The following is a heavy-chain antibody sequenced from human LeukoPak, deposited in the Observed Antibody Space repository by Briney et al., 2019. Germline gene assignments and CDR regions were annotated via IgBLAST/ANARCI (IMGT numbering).Heavy chain of an antibody. J-gene: IGHJ4*02. D-gene: IGHD2-21*02. Sequence: SETLSLTCTVSGYSISSGYYWGWIRQPPGKGLEWIGSVYHSGSTYYNPSLKSRVTISVDTSKNQFSLKLSSVTAADTAVYYCARGPGLTAKVDYWGQGTLVTVSS. CDR1: GYSISSGYY. CDR2: VYHSGST. CDR3: ARGPGLTAKVDY. V-gene: IGHV4-38-2*02.